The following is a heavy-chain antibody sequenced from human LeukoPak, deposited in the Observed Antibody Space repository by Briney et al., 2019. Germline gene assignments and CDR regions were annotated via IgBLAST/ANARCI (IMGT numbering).Heavy chain of an antibody. Sequence: SVKVSCKASGGTFSSYAISWVRQAPGQGLEWMGRIIPILGIANYAQKFQGRVTITADKSTSTAYMELSSLRSEDTAVYYCASGKHSSSWYKDYYYYMDVWGKGTTVTVSS. J-gene: IGHJ6*03. CDR1: GGTFSSYA. CDR2: IIPILGIA. D-gene: IGHD6-13*01. V-gene: IGHV1-69*04. CDR3: ASGKHSSSWYKDYYYYMDV.